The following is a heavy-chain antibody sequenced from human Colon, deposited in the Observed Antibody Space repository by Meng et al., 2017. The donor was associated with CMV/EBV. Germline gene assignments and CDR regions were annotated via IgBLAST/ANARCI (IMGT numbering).Heavy chain of an antibody. CDR3: ARELESGGLDY. D-gene: IGHD3-3*01. CDR1: GFTFNVYY. V-gene: IGHV1-2*06. CDR2: INPISGGT. J-gene: IGHJ4*02. Sequence: SCKASGFTFNVYYIHWVRQAPGQGLEWVGRINPISGGTTYAQKFKGRVTLTRDTSISTDYMEVGSLTSDDTAVYFCARELESGGLDYWGQGTLVTVSS.